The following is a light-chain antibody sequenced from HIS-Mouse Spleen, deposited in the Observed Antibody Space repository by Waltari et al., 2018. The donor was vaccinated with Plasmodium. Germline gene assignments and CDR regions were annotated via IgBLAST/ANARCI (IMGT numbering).Light chain of an antibody. CDR1: QSVSST. CDR2: GAS. V-gene: IGKV3-15*01. Sequence: EIVMTQSPATLSVSPGERATLSCRASQSVSSTLAWYQQKPGQAPRLLIYGASTRATGIPARFSGSGSGTEFTLTISSLQSEDVAVYYCQQYNNWSFTFGPGTKVDIK. J-gene: IGKJ3*01. CDR3: QQYNNWSFT.